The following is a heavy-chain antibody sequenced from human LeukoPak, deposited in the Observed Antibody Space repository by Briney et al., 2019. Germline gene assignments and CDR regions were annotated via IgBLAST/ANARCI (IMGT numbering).Heavy chain of an antibody. CDR3: ARDRGYDILTGYHWFDP. CDR2: IIPILGIA. CDR1: GYTFTSYD. J-gene: IGHJ5*02. D-gene: IGHD3-9*01. Sequence: SVKVSCKASGYTFTSYDINWVRQAPGQGLEWMGRIIPILGIANYAQKFQGRVTITADKSTSTAYMELSSLRSEDTAVYHCARDRGYDILTGYHWFDPWGQGTLVTVSS. V-gene: IGHV1-69*04.